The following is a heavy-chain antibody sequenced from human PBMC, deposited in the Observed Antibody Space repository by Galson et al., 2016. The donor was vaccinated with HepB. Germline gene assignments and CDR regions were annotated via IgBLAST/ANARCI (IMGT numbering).Heavy chain of an antibody. Sequence: QSGAEVKKPGESLRISCQGSGYSFTSFWIFWVRQMPGKGLEWMGRMNPGDSYINYSPSFQGHVAISVDKSINTAYLQWSSLKASDTAMYYCASAYKVQEWGQGTLVTVSS. J-gene: IGHJ1*01. V-gene: IGHV5-10-1*01. CDR1: GYSFTSFW. CDR3: ASAYKVQE. D-gene: IGHD5-24*01. CDR2: MNPGDSYI.